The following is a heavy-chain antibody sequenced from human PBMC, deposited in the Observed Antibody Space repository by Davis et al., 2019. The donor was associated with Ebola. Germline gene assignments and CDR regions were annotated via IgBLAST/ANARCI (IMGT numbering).Heavy chain of an antibody. Sequence: GGSLRLSCAASGFILETYGMSWVRQAPGKGLEWVSGISGLGDYTYYADSVKGRFTIARDNSKNTLYLQMNSLRAEDTAVYYCGSIGIRMRDFWGQGTLVTVSS. J-gene: IGHJ4*02. D-gene: IGHD2-21*01. CDR3: GSIGIRMRDF. CDR2: ISGLGDYT. V-gene: IGHV3-23*01. CDR1: GFILETYG.